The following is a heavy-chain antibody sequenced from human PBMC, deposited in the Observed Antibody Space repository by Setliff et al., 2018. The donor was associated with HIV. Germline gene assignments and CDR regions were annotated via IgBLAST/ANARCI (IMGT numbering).Heavy chain of an antibody. Sequence: SETLSLTCTVSGDSISSSGYYWGWIRQPPGKGLEWIGTIYYSGSTYYNPSLKSRVTMSVDTSKNQFSLKLSSVTAADTAVYYCASGLIAPRFWGQGTLVTVSS. CDR1: GDSISSSGYY. D-gene: IGHD6-6*01. J-gene: IGHJ4*02. CDR3: ASGLIAPRF. V-gene: IGHV4-39*01. CDR2: IYYSGST.